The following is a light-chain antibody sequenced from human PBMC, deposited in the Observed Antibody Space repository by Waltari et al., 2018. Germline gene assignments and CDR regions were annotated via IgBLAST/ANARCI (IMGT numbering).Light chain of an antibody. Sequence: EIVLTQSPATPSLSPGERATLSCRASQSVSSSYLAWDQKKHGQAPRLLIYGAASRATGIPDRFSGSGSGTDFTLTISRLEPEDFAVYYCQQYGSSPLLTFGGGTKVEIK. V-gene: IGKV3-20*01. J-gene: IGKJ4*01. CDR2: GAA. CDR3: QQYGSSPLLT. CDR1: QSVSSSY.